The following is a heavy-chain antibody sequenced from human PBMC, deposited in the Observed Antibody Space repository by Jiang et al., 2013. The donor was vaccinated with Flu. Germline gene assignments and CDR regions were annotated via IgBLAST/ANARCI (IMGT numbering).Heavy chain of an antibody. CDR2: IRSKAHGGTT. D-gene: IGHD4-17*01. CDR1: GFTFGDYA. CDR3: TTVSTVNGY. J-gene: IGHJ4*02. V-gene: IGHV3-49*04. Sequence: GLVQPGRSLGLSCTASGFTFGDYAMTWVRQAPGKGLGWVGFIRSKAHGGTTDYAASVKGRFTISRDDSKSIAYLQMNSLKTEDTAVYYCTTVSTVNGYWGQGTLVTVSS.